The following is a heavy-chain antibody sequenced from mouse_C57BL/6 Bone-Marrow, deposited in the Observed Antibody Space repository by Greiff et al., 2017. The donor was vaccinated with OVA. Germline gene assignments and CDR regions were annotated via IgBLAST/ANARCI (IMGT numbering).Heavy chain of an antibody. Sequence: VQLQQSGAELVRPGASVKLSCTASGFNIKDDYMHWVKQRPEQGLEWIGWIDPENGDTEYASKFQGKATITADTSSNTAYLQLSSLTSEDTAVYYCTLDGNYLYYIDYWGQGTTLTVSS. CDR2: IDPENGDT. CDR3: TLDGNYLYYIDY. CDR1: GFNIKDDY. D-gene: IGHD2-1*01. V-gene: IGHV14-4*01. J-gene: IGHJ2*01.